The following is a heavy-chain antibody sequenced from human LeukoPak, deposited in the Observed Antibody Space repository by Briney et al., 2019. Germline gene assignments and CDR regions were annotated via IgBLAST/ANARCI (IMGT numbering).Heavy chain of an antibody. CDR3: ARRFGSGDYFDY. V-gene: IGHV4-59*01. CDR2: IYYSGTT. Sequence: SETLSLTCTVSGGSISSYYGSWIRQPPGKGLEWIGYIYYSGTTNNNPSLKSRVTISIDTSKKQFSLKLSSVTAADTAIYYCARRFGSGDYFDYWRQGTLVTVSS. J-gene: IGHJ4*02. CDR1: GGSISSYY. D-gene: IGHD2-15*01.